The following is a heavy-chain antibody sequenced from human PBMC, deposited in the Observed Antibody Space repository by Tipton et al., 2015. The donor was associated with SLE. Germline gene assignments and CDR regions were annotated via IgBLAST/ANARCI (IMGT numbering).Heavy chain of an antibody. V-gene: IGHV4-59*04. CDR3: ARFSAGTGTYSFDY. D-gene: IGHD3-10*01. Sequence: LRLSCTVSGGSITNHFWNWIRQPPGKGLEWVGDIFYSGYTYYNPSLNSRLTLSVDTSKNDFSPKLTSVTAADTAVYYCARFSAGTGTYSFDYWGQGVLVTVS. J-gene: IGHJ4*02. CDR2: IFYSGYT. CDR1: GGSITNHF.